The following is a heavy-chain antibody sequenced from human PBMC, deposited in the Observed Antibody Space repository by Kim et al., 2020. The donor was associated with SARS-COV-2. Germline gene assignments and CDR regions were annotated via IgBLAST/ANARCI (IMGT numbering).Heavy chain of an antibody. CDR2: INPNSGGT. J-gene: IGHJ6*03. CDR1: GYTFTGYY. V-gene: IGHV1-2*02. D-gene: IGHD6-6*01. Sequence: ASVKVSCKASGYTFTGYYMHWVRQAPGQGLEWMGWINPNSGGTNYAQKFQGRVTMTRDTSISTAYMELSRLRSDDTAVYYCAINGNSSSSWRVLGYYYYYYMDVWGKGTTVTVSS. CDR3: AINGNSSSSWRVLGYYYYYYMDV.